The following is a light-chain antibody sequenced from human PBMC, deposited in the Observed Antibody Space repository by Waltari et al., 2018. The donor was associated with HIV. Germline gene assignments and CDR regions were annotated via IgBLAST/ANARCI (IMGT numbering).Light chain of an antibody. J-gene: IGLJ1*01. CDR3: AAWDDSLNGFV. Sequence: QSVLTQPPSASGTPGQRVTISCSGSSSNIAINSVHWYQQLPGAAPALLIYTNNQRPSGVPDRFSGSKSGTSASLAISGLQSEYEADYYCAAWDDSLNGFVFGAGTKVTVL. CDR1: SSNIAINS. V-gene: IGLV1-44*01. CDR2: TNN.